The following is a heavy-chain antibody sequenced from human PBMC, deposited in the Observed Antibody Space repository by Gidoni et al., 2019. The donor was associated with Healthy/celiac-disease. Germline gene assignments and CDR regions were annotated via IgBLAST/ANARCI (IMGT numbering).Heavy chain of an antibody. V-gene: IGHV4-34*01. CDR1: GGSFIGYY. D-gene: IGHD2-21*02. CDR2: INHSGST. CDR3: AGRTYCGGDCYSWYGMDV. Sequence: QVQLQQWGAGLLKPSETLSLTCAVYGGSFIGYYWSWIRQPPGKGLEWIGEINHSGSTNYNPSLKSRVTISVDTSKNQFSLKLSSVTAADTAVYYCAGRTYCGGDCYSWYGMDVWGQGTTVTVSS. J-gene: IGHJ6*02.